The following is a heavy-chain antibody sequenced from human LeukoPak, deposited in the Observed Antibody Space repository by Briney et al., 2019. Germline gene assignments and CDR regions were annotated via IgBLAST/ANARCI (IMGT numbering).Heavy chain of an antibody. CDR2: INAGNGNT. CDR3: ARTGLWLPADY. V-gene: IGHV1-3*01. J-gene: IGHJ4*02. CDR1: GYTFTSYA. D-gene: IGHD5-12*01. Sequence: ASVNVSCKASGYTFTSYAMHWVRQAPGQRLEWMGWINAGNGNTQYSQKFQGRVTITRDTSASTAYMELSSLRSEHTAVYYCARTGLWLPADYWGQGTLVTVSS.